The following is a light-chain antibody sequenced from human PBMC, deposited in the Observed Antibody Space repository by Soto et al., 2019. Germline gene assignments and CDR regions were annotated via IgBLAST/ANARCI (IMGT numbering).Light chain of an antibody. J-gene: IGLJ1*01. CDR3: GAWDDSLNGYV. V-gene: IGLV1-44*01. Sequence: QSVLTQPPSASGTPGQRVTISCSGSRSNIGSNTVNWYQQLPGTAPKLLIYSNNQRPSGVPDRLSGSKSGTSASLAISGLQSEDEADYYCGAWDDSLNGYVFGTGTKVTVL. CDR1: RSNIGSNT. CDR2: SNN.